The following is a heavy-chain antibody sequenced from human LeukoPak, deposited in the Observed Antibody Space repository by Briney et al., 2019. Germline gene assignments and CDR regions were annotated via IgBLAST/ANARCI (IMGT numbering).Heavy chain of an antibody. CDR3: AKGRRTGFVDY. CDR2: ITNDGGRQ. V-gene: IGHV3-30*18. CDR1: IFVFSEYY. D-gene: IGHD1-1*01. J-gene: IGHJ4*02. Sequence: RGSLRLSCETSIFVFSEYYMHWVRLAPGKGLERLAVITNDGGRQYYADSVKGRFTVSRDNSKSLLFLQMESLRPDDTGVYYCAKGRRTGFVDYWGQGALVTVSS.